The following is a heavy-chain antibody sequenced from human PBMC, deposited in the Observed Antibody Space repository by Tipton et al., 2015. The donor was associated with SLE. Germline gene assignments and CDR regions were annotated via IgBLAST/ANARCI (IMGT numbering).Heavy chain of an antibody. Sequence: GSLRLSCAASGFTFSSYAMSWVRQAPGKGLEWVSVIYSGGSTYYADSVKGRFTISRDNSKNTLYLQMNSLRAEDTAVYYCAKERKLPGIDSSGWYYWGQGTLVTVSS. D-gene: IGHD6-19*01. CDR1: GFTFSSYA. CDR2: IYSGGST. J-gene: IGHJ4*02. V-gene: IGHV3-23*03. CDR3: AKERKLPGIDSSGWYY.